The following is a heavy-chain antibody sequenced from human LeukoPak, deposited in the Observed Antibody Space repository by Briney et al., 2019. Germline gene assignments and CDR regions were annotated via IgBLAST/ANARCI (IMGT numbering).Heavy chain of an antibody. CDR2: MNPNSGYT. CDR3: AREPSTANNYDFWSGYYPLPPRWFDP. Sequence: GASVKVSCKASGFTFTSYDINWVRQATGQGLEWMGWMNPNSGYTGYAQNFQGRVTMTRNTSISTAYMELSSLRSEDTAVYYCAREPSTANNYDFWSGYYPLPPRWFDPWGQGTLVTVSS. J-gene: IGHJ5*02. CDR1: GFTFTSYD. D-gene: IGHD3-3*01. V-gene: IGHV1-8*01.